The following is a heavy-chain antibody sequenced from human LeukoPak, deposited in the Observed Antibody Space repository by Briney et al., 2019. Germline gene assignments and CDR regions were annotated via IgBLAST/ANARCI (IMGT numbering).Heavy chain of an antibody. V-gene: IGHV3-21*01. CDR1: GFSFSSFS. Sequence: PGGSLRLSCAASGFSFSSFSMNWVRQAPGKGLEWVSYVSGGSSFIYYVDSVKGRFTISRDNAKNSLYLQMNSLRAEDTAVYYCASWEGDYNSNYWGQGTLVTVSS. J-gene: IGHJ4*02. CDR2: VSGGSSFI. CDR3: ASWEGDYNSNY. D-gene: IGHD5-24*01.